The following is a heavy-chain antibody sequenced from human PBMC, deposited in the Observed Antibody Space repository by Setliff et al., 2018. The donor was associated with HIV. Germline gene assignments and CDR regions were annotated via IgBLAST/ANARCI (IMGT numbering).Heavy chain of an antibody. CDR3: ARDFISDSSGYYSSHFDC. V-gene: IGHV4-31*03. CDR2: IYYSGST. D-gene: IGHD3-22*01. J-gene: IGHJ4*02. CDR1: GGSISSGGYC. Sequence: PSETLSLTCTVSGGSISSGGYCWSWIRQHPGKGLEWIGYIYYSGSTYYNPSLKSRVTISVDTSKNQFSLKLSSVTAADTAVYYCARDFISDSSGYYSSHFDCWGQGTLVTVSS.